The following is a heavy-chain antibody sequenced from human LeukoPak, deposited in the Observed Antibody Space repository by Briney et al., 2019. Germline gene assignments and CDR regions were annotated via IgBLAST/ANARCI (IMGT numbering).Heavy chain of an antibody. V-gene: IGHV4-61*02. J-gene: IGHJ1*01. CDR3: ARDGNSGWYPEYFQH. D-gene: IGHD6-19*01. CDR1: GGSISSGSYY. CDR2: IYTSGST. Sequence: SETLSLTCTVSGGSISSGSYYWSWLRQPAGTGLEWIGRIYTSGSTNYNPSLKSRVTISVDTSKNQFSLKLSSVTAADTAVCYCARDGNSGWYPEYFQHWGQGTLVTVSS.